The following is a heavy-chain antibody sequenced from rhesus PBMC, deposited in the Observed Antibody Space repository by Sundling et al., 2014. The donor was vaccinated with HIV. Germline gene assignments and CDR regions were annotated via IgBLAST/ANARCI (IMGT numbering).Heavy chain of an antibody. D-gene: IGHD3-3*01. Sequence: QVQLQESGPGLVKPSETLSLTCAVSGGSISSSNWWNWIRQPPGKGLEWIGSIYGNSATTYFNPSLKNRVTISKDTSKNQFFLKLSSVTAADTAMYYCARTVGNIWTGRWGWDYWGQGVLVTVSS. J-gene: IGHJ4*01. CDR2: IYGNSATT. CDR1: GGSISSSNW. V-gene: IGHV4-65*02. CDR3: ARTVGNIWTGRWGWDY.